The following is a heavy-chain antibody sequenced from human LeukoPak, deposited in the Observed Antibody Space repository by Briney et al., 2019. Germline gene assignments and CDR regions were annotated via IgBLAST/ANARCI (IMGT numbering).Heavy chain of an antibody. CDR3: ATIKRYDTGRSASVGIDH. V-gene: IGHV3-66*01. CDR2: IYIGGST. CDR1: GFTVSSNY. Sequence: GGSLRLSCAASGFTVSSNYMSWVRQAPGKGLEWVSVIYIGGSTHYADSVKGRFTISRDNARNSLYLQMNSLRAEDTAVYYCATIKRYDTGRSASVGIDHWGQGTLVTVSS. J-gene: IGHJ4*02. D-gene: IGHD2-15*01.